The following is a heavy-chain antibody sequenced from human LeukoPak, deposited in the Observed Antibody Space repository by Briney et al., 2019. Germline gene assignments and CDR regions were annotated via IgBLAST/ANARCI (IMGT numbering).Heavy chain of an antibody. CDR2: ISYDGSNK. J-gene: IGHJ4*02. D-gene: IGHD3-16*01. Sequence: GGSLRLYCAASGFTFSSYGMHWVRQAPGKGLEWVAVISYDGSNKYYADSVKGRFTISRDNSKNTLYLQMNSLRAEDTAVYYCAKDLGGLPFDYWGQGTLVTVSS. CDR3: AKDLGGLPFDY. V-gene: IGHV3-30*18. CDR1: GFTFSSYG.